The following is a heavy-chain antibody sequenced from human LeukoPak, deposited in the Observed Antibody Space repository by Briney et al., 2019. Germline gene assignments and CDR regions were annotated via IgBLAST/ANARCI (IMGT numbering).Heavy chain of an antibody. CDR3: ARCFDTSGWVDY. CDR2: IYSSGAT. J-gene: IGHJ4*02. D-gene: IGHD6-19*01. CDR1: GGSISGYY. V-gene: IGHV4-4*09. Sequence: SETLSLTCTVSGGSISGYYWSWIRQPPGKALEWIGYIYSSGATNSNPSLKSRVTISVDSSKNQFSLKLTSVTAADTAVYYCARCFDTSGWVDYWGQGTLVTVSS.